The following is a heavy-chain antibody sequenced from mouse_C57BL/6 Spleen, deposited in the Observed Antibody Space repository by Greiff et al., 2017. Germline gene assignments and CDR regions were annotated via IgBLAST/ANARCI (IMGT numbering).Heavy chain of an antibody. D-gene: IGHD1-1*01. CDR3: ARSGYYGSYAMDY. Sequence: EVKLQQSGPELVKPGASVKISCKASGYSFTGYYMNWVKQSPEKSLEWIGEINPSTGGTTYNQKFKAKATLTVDKSSSTAYMQLKSLTSEDSAVYYCARSGYYGSYAMDYWGQGTSVTVSS. V-gene: IGHV1-42*01. CDR2: INPSTGGT. CDR1: GYSFTGYY. J-gene: IGHJ4*01.